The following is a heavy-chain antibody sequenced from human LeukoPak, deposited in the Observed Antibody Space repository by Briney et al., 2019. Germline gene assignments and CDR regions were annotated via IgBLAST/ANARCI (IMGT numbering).Heavy chain of an antibody. CDR1: GFTFSDYY. CDR3: ARSMIVVVTLGLDFDY. V-gene: IGHV3-11*01. Sequence: GGSLRLSCAASGFTFSDYYMSWIRQAPGKGLEWVSYISSSGNTIYYADSVKGRFTISRDNAKNSLYLQMNSLRAEDTAVYYCARSMIVVVTLGLDFDYWGQGTLVTVSS. CDR2: ISSSGNTI. D-gene: IGHD3-22*01. J-gene: IGHJ4*02.